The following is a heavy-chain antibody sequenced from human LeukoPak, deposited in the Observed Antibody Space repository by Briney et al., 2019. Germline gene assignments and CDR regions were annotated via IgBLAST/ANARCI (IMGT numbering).Heavy chain of an antibody. J-gene: IGHJ4*02. Sequence: GGSLRLSCAASGFTFSSYSMNWVRQAPGKGLEWVSSISSSSSYIYYTDSVKGRFTISRDNAKNSLYLQMNSLRAEDTAVYYCAREPFDSSGYYYFDYWGQGTLVTVSS. V-gene: IGHV3-21*01. CDR1: GFTFSSYS. CDR3: AREPFDSSGYYYFDY. CDR2: ISSSSSYI. D-gene: IGHD3-22*01.